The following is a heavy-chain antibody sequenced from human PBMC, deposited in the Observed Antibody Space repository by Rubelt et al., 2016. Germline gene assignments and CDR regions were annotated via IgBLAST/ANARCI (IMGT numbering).Heavy chain of an antibody. D-gene: IGHD6-19*01. V-gene: IGHV1-18*01. CDR3: AGVIWGSGWSNNWFDP. J-gene: IGHJ5*02. CDR1: GYTFTSYG. CDR2: ISAYNGNT. Sequence: QVHLVQSGAEVKKPGASVKVSCKASGYTFTSYGISWVRQAPGQGLEWMGWISAYNGNTNYAQKLQGRVTMTTDTSTSTAYMELRSLRSDDTAVYYCAGVIWGSGWSNNWFDPWGQGTLVTVSS.